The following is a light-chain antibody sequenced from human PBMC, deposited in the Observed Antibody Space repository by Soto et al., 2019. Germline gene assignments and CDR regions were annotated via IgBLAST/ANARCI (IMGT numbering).Light chain of an antibody. CDR3: QQYAYSTTIT. CDR2: AAS. V-gene: IGKV3-20*01. CDR1: QSVSNNH. J-gene: IGKJ5*01. Sequence: EIVLTQSPSTLSLSPGEGATLSCRTSQSVSNNHLAWYQRKPGQGPRLLTSAASNRATGIPDRFSGSGSGTDFTLTISRLEHEDFAVYYCQQYAYSTTITFGQGTRLQIK.